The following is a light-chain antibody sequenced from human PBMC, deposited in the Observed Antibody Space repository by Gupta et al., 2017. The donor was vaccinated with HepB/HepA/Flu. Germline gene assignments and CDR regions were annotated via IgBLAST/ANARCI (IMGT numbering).Light chain of an antibody. V-gene: IGKV2-30*02. CDR3: MQHIHWPHT. J-gene: IGKJ2*01. Sequence: DVVMTQSPLSLPVTLGQPASISCRSNQSLAHSDGSTYLNWFQQRPGQSPRRLIYHVSNRDSGVPDRLSGSGSGTDFTLKISRVEAEDAGVYYCMQHIHWPHTFGQGIKLEMK. CDR1: QSLAHSDGSTY. CDR2: HVS.